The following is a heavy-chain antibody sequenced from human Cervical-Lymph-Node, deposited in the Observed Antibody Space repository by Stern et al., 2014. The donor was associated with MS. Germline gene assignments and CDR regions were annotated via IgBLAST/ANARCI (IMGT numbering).Heavy chain of an antibody. V-gene: IGHV1-8*01. J-gene: IGHJ4*02. CDR2: MTPRNGNS. CDR1: GYDFNTYD. D-gene: IGHD3-3*01. CDR3: ATPSLPFF. Sequence: VQLVQSGAEVEKPGASVKVSCKTSGYDFNTYDITWVRQAPGKALEWMGWMTPRNGNSVYAPQFQGRVTMTRDTSLRTAYMELRGLRSDDTAVYYCATPSLPFFWGRGTLITVSS.